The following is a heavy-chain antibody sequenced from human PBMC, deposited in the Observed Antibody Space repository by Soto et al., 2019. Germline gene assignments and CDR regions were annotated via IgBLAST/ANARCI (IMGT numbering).Heavy chain of an antibody. V-gene: IGHV4-30-4*01. Sequence: QLQLRESGPGLVKPSETLSLTCTVSGGSISGGVGGLYYWSWIRQPPGKGLEWIGYIYDSGSTYYNPFLKSRVTISGDSSKTQCSLRLSSVTAADTAVYYRAREVIPLTTDWYFDLWGRGTLVTVSS. J-gene: IGHJ2*01. CDR1: GGSISGGVGGLYY. CDR3: AREVIPLTTDWYFDL. CDR2: IYDSGST. D-gene: IGHD4-17*01.